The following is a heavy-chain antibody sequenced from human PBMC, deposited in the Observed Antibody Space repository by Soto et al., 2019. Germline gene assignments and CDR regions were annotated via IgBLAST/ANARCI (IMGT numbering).Heavy chain of an antibody. CDR1: CDSINSDKYY. J-gene: IGHJ4*02. CDR3: ARLEGLATISYYFDF. Sequence: TSETLSLTCSVSCDSINSDKYYWGWIRQPPGKGLEWIGSIYYRGNTYYNPSLQTRVTISLDKSKSQLSLKLNSVTAADSAVYFCARLEGLATISYYFDFWGQGALVTVSS. CDR2: IYYRGNT. V-gene: IGHV4-39*01. D-gene: IGHD3-9*01.